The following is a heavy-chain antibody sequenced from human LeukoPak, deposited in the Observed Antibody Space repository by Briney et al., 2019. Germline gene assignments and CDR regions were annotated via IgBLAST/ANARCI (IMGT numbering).Heavy chain of an antibody. CDR1: GFTFSSYA. CDR3: AKGTITMIVVVFDY. Sequence: GGSLRLSCSASGFTFSSYAMHWVRQAPGKGLEYVSAISSNGGSTYYADSVKGRFTISRDNSKNTLYLQMCSLRAEDTAVYYCAKGTITMIVVVFDYWGQGTLVTVSS. CDR2: ISSNGGST. D-gene: IGHD3-22*01. V-gene: IGHV3-64D*06. J-gene: IGHJ4*02.